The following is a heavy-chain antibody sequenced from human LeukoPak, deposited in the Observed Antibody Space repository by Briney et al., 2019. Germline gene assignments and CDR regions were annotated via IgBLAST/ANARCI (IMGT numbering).Heavy chain of an antibody. J-gene: IGHJ4*02. CDR1: GYPFNLYG. Sequence: ASVKVSCKASGYPFNLYGITSVRQAPGQGLEWLGWISPHTANTNYVQNLQDRVTLTTDTSTSTVYMQLRSLRSDDTAVYYCARVVYYDSSGYFDNWGQGTLVTVSS. CDR2: ISPHTANT. V-gene: IGHV1-18*01. CDR3: ARVVYYDSSGYFDN. D-gene: IGHD3-22*01.